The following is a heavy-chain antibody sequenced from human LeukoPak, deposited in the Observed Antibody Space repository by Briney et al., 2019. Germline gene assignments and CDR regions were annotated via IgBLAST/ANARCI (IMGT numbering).Heavy chain of an antibody. Sequence: GGSLRLSFAASGVSFSSYTMHWVRQAPGKGLEGVSAISGSGGSTYYADSVNGRFTISRDNSKNTLYLQMNSLRAEDTAVYYCANPMPMEWLSAPVGDWGQGTLVTVSS. V-gene: IGHV3-23*01. D-gene: IGHD3-3*01. CDR3: ANPMPMEWLSAPVGD. J-gene: IGHJ4*02. CDR1: GVSFSSYT. CDR2: ISGSGGST.